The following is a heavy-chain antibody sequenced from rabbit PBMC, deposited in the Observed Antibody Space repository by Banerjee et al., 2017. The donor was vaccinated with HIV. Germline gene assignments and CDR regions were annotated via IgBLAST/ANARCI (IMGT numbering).Heavy chain of an antibody. CDR2: IYTSSGST. D-gene: IGHD4-1*01. CDR3: ARAYNSGWGGYFNL. V-gene: IGHV1S45*01. CDR1: GFSFSSYYY. J-gene: IGHJ4*01. Sequence: QEQLEESGGDLVKPEGSLTLTCTASGFSFSSYYYMCWVRQAPGKGLEWIACIYTSSGSTYYASWAKGRFTISRDTNENTVTLQMTSLTAADTATYFCARAYNSGWGGYFNLWGPGTLVTVS.